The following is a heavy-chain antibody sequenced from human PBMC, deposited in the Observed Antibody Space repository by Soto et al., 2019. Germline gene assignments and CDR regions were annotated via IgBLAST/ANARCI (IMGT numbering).Heavy chain of an antibody. D-gene: IGHD6-6*01. J-gene: IGHJ4*02. CDR2: IPGSSTST. V-gene: IGHV3-23*01. CDR1: GFTFSSYA. Sequence: GGSLRLSCAASGFTFSSYAMSWVRQSPGKGLDWVSVIPGSSTSTYYAGSVRGRFTISRDNSKNTLYLQMNSLRVEDTAVYYCAKIGDSSSVSLPLVLLDHWGQGALVTVSS. CDR3: AKIGDSSSVSLPLVLLDH.